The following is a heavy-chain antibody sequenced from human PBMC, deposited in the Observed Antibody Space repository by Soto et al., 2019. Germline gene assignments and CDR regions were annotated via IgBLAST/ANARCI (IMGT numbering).Heavy chain of an antibody. J-gene: IGHJ4*02. V-gene: IGHV3-30*18. CDR3: EKWNGGFDY. Sequence: GGSLRLSCAASGFTFSSYGMHWVRQAPGKGLEWVAVISYDGSYKYYADSVKGRFTISRDNSKNTLYLQMNSLRAEDTAVYYSEKWNGGFDYWGQGTLVTVSS. CDR1: GFTFSSYG. CDR2: ISYDGSYK. D-gene: IGHD3-16*01.